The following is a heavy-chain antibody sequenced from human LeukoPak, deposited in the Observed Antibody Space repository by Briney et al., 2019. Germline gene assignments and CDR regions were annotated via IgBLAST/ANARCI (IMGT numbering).Heavy chain of an antibody. Sequence: GGSLRLSCAASGFTFSSYSMNWVRQAPGKGLEWVSSISSSSSYIYYADSVKGRFTISRDNAKNSLYLQMNSLRAEDTAVYYCARDLSSYGDYSFDYWGQGTLVTVSS. CDR1: GFTFSSYS. CDR2: ISSSSSYI. D-gene: IGHD4-17*01. J-gene: IGHJ4*02. CDR3: ARDLSSYGDYSFDY. V-gene: IGHV3-21*01.